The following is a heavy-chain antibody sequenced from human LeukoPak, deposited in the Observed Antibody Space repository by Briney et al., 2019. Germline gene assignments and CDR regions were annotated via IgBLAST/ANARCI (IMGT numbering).Heavy chain of an antibody. D-gene: IGHD2-2*02. CDR1: GFTFSNYW. CDR2: IKEDGSDK. V-gene: IGHV3-7*01. J-gene: IGHJ1*01. CDR3: ARDGGYCSSTSCYTGEYFQH. Sequence: PGGSLRLSCAASGFTFSNYWMNWVRQAPGKGLEWVANIKEDGSDKYYVESVKGRFSISKDNAKNSLYLQMNSLRAEDTAVYYCARDGGYCSSTSCYTGEYFQHWGQGTLVTVSS.